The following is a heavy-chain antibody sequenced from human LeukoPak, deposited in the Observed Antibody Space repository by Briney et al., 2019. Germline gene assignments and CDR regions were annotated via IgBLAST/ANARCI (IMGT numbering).Heavy chain of an antibody. CDR2: IYYSGST. V-gene: IGHV4-59*08. D-gene: IGHD4-17*01. Sequence: SETLSLTCTVSGGSISSYYWCWIRQPPGKGLEWVGYIYYSGSTNYNPSLKSRVNISVDTSKSQFSLKLSSVTAADTAVYYCARATTKLYWYFDFWGRGTLVTVSS. CDR3: ARATTKLYWYFDF. J-gene: IGHJ2*01. CDR1: GGSISSYY.